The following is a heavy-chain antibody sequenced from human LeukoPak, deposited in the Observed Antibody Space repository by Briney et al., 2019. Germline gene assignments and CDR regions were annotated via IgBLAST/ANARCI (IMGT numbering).Heavy chain of an antibody. D-gene: IGHD1-26*01. CDR2: IYSSGRT. Sequence: SETLSLTCTVSGGSISSYYWSWIRQPAGKGPEWIGRIYSSGRTDYNPSLKSRVTMSVDTSKNQFPLKLSSVTDADTAVYYCARMYSGTYGGIDYWGQGTLVTVAS. CDR1: GGSISSYY. J-gene: IGHJ4*02. V-gene: IGHV4-4*07. CDR3: ARMYSGTYGGIDY.